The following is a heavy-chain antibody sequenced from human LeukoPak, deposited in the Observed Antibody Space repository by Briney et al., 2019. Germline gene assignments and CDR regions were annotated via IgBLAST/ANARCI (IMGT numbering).Heavy chain of an antibody. J-gene: IGHJ1*01. CDR3: ARGGAARLLFQN. CDR2: IYHSGST. Sequence: PSETLSLTCTVSGGSISTYYWNWIRQPPGKGLEWIGYIYHSGSTNYNPSLQSRVTISVDTSKNQFSLNLNSVTAADTAVYYCARGGAARLLFQNWGQGTLVTVSS. CDR1: GGSISTYY. D-gene: IGHD6-6*01. V-gene: IGHV4-59*01.